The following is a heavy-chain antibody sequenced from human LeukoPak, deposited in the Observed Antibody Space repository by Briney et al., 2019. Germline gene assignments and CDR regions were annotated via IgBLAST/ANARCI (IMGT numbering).Heavy chain of an antibody. J-gene: IGHJ4*02. Sequence: ASVKVSCKASGGTFSSYAISWVRQAPGQGLEWMGGIIPIFGTANYAQKFQGRVTITADESTSTAYMELSSLRSEDTAVYYCARDSAVVTVFDYWGQGTLVTVSS. CDR1: GGTFSSYA. CDR3: ARDSAVVTVFDY. V-gene: IGHV1-69*13. D-gene: IGHD2-21*02. CDR2: IIPIFGTA.